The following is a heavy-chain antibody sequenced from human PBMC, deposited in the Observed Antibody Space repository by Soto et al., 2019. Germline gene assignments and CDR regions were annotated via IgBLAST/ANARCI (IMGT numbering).Heavy chain of an antibody. CDR1: GFTFSSYA. V-gene: IGHV3-64D*06. CDR2: ISTNGGST. D-gene: IGHD3-22*01. Sequence: GGSLRLSCSASGFTFSSYAMHWVRQAPGKGLEYVSSISTNGGSTHYADSVKGRFTISRDNSKNTQYLQMSSLRADDTAVYYCVKGEYYYDSSGYYPFDYWGQGTLVTSPQ. CDR3: VKGEYYYDSSGYYPFDY. J-gene: IGHJ4*02.